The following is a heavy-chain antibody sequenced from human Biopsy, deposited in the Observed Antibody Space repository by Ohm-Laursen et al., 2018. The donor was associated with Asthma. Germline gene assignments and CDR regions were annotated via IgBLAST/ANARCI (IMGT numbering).Heavy chain of an antibody. CDR1: GGTFNTYV. CDR2: INSVFGTT. J-gene: IGHJ4*02. V-gene: IGHV1-69*13. CDR3: ARKAGSCISRTCYSLDF. Sequence: GASVKVSCKPLGGTFNTYVIGWVRQAPGQGLEWMGGINSVFGTTTYPQKFQDRATITADDSASTVYMELSSLRSEDTAVYYCARKAGSCISRTCYSLDFWGQGTLVTVSS. D-gene: IGHD2-2*01.